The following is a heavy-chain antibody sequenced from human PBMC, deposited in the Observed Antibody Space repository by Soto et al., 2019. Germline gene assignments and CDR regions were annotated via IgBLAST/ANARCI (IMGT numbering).Heavy chain of an antibody. CDR1: GFSLSTSGMC. Sequence: SGPTLVNPTQTLTLTCTFSGFSLSTSGMCVSWIRQPPGKALEWLARIDWDDDKYYSTSLKTRLTISKDTSKNQVVLTMTNMDPVDTATYYCARDSYDILTGYHGKFDPWGQGTLVTVS. D-gene: IGHD3-9*01. CDR3: ARDSYDILTGYHGKFDP. CDR2: IDWDDDK. V-gene: IGHV2-70*11. J-gene: IGHJ5*02.